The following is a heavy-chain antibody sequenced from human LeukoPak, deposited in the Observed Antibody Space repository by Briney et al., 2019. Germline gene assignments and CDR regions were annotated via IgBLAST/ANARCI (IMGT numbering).Heavy chain of an antibody. Sequence: PSETLSLTCAVYGGPFSGYYWSWIRQPPGKGLEWIGEINHSGSTNYNPSLKSRVTISVDTSKNQFSLKLSSVTAADTAVYYCARGIVVATIGFDYWGQGTLVTVSS. J-gene: IGHJ4*02. D-gene: IGHD5-12*01. CDR3: ARGIVVATIGFDY. V-gene: IGHV4-34*01. CDR1: GGPFSGYY. CDR2: INHSGST.